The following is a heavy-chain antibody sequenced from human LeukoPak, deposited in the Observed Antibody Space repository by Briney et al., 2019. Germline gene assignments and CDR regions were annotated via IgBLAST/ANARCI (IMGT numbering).Heavy chain of an antibody. Sequence: PGGSLRLSCAASGFTFSSYWMHWVRQAPGKGLVWVSRINTEGSSTSNADSVKGRFTISRDNAENTLYLQMNSLRAEDTAVYYCASRGTQTYAFDYWGQGTLVTVSS. CDR2: INTEGSST. D-gene: IGHD1-1*01. J-gene: IGHJ4*02. CDR1: GFTFSSYW. V-gene: IGHV3-74*01. CDR3: ASRGTQTYAFDY.